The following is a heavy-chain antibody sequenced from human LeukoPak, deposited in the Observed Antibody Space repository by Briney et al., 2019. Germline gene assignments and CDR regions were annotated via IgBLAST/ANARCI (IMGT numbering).Heavy chain of an antibody. CDR3: ARGGLKGHTFDY. CDR1: GGSINSRSYY. CDR2: IYYSGST. Sequence: SETLSLTCTVSGGSINSRSYYWGWIRQPPGNGLEWIGSIYYSGSTYYNPSLKSRVTISVDTSKNQFSLKQSSVTAADTAVYYCARGGLKGHTFDYWGQGTLVTVSS. J-gene: IGHJ4*02. V-gene: IGHV4-39*07. D-gene: IGHD3-16*01.